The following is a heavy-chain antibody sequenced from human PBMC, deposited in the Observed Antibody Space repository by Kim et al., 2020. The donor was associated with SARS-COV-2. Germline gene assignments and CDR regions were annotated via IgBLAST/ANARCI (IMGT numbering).Heavy chain of an antibody. Sequence: GGSLRLSCAASGFTVSTNYMSWVRQAPGKGLEWVSVIYSGGSTYYADSVKGRFTISRDNSKNTLYLQMNSLRAEDTAVYYCARDRGKWDDGGALFDYWGQGTLVTVSS. V-gene: IGHV3-53*01. CDR1: GFTVSTNY. J-gene: IGHJ4*02. D-gene: IGHD1-1*01. CDR3: ARDRGKWDDGGALFDY. CDR2: IYSGGST.